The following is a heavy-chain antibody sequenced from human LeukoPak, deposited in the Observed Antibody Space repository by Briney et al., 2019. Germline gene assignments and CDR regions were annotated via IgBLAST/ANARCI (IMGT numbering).Heavy chain of an antibody. D-gene: IGHD3-10*01. J-gene: IGHJ5*02. CDR2: IYYTGST. Sequence: PSETLSLTCTVSGGSISSYYWSWVRQPPGKGLEWIGYIYYTGSTDYNPSLKSRVTMSVDTSKNQFSLKLSSVTAADTAVYSCARGSVRGEFDPWGQGTLVTVSS. CDR3: ARGSVRGEFDP. V-gene: IGHV4-59*01. CDR1: GGSISSYY.